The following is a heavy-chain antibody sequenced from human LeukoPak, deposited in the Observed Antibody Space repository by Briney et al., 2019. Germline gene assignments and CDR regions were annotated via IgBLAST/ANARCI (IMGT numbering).Heavy chain of an antibody. V-gene: IGHV3-23*01. Sequence: PGGSLRLSCAASGFTFSSYAMSWVRQAPGKGLEWVSAISGSGGSTYYADSAKGRFTISRDNSKNTLYLQMNSLRAEDTAVYYCAKVTDGGQWLADFDYWGQGTLVTVSS. CDR2: ISGSGGST. D-gene: IGHD6-19*01. CDR1: GFTFSSYA. J-gene: IGHJ4*02. CDR3: AKVTDGGQWLADFDY.